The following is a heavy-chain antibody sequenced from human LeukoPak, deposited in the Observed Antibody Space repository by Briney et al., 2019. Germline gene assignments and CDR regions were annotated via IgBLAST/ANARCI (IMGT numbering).Heavy chain of an antibody. J-gene: IGHJ2*01. CDR3: TRLGGLSLHSGWNYWYFDL. D-gene: IGHD6-19*01. CDR1: GGSISSGGYS. Sequence: PSETLSLTCAVSGGSISSGGYSWSWIRQPPGKGLEWIGYIYHSGSTYYNPSLKSRVTISVDRSKNQFSLKVNSVTAADTAVYYCTRLGGLSLHSGWNYWYFDLWGRGTLVTVSS. V-gene: IGHV4-30-2*01. CDR2: IYHSGST.